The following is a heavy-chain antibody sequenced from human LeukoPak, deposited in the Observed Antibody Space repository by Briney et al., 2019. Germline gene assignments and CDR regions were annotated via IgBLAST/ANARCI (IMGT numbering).Heavy chain of an antibody. CDR2: IYTSGST. CDR1: GCSISSYY. Sequence: SETLSLTCTVSGCSISSYYWSWIRQPAGKGLEWIGRIYTSGSTNYNPSLKRRVTMSVDTSKNQFSLKLSSVTAADTAVYYCARDIVVVPAASGYYYYYMDVWGKGTTVTVSS. D-gene: IGHD2-2*01. CDR3: ARDIVVVPAASGYYYYYMDV. J-gene: IGHJ6*03. V-gene: IGHV4-4*07.